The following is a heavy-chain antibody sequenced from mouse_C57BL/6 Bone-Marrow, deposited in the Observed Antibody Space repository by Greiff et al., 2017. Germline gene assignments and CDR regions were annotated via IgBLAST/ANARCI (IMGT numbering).Heavy chain of an antibody. V-gene: IGHV8-12*01. CDR2: IYWDDDK. CDR1: GFSLSTSGMG. Sequence: QVTLKVSGPGILQSSQTLSLTCSFSGFSLSTSGMGVSWIRQPSGKGLEWLAHIYWDDDKRYNPSLKSRLTISKDTSRNQVFLKITSVDTADTATYYCARVPLWLRRGYYYAMDYWGQGTSVTVSS. D-gene: IGHD2-2*01. J-gene: IGHJ4*01. CDR3: ARVPLWLRRGYYYAMDY.